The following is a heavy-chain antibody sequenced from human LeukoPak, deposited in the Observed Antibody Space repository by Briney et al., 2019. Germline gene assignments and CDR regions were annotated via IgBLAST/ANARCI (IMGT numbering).Heavy chain of an antibody. CDR3: ARVGSYYDMDV. CDR1: GFTFSSYA. D-gene: IGHD3-10*01. J-gene: IGHJ6*02. CDR2: IYSGGGT. Sequence: GGSLRLSCAASGFTFSSYAMSWVRQAPGKGLEWVSLIYSGGGTSYADSVKARFIISRDNSKNTLYLQMNGLRAEDTAVYYCARVGSYYDMDVWGQGTTVTVSS. V-gene: IGHV3-66*01.